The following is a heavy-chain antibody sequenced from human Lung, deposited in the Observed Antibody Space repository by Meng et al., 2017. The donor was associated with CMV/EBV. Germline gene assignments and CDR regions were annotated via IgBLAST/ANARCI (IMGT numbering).Heavy chain of an antibody. CDR2: IYYSGST. CDR3: ARSGRPYCSSTSCSSGWFDP. J-gene: IGHJ5*02. V-gene: IGHV4-31*02. Sequence: GGYYWRWIRQHPGKGLEWIGYIYYSGSTYYNPSLKSRVTISVDTSKNQFSLKLSSVTAADTAVYYCARSGRPYCSSTSCSSGWFDPWGQGTLVTVSS. CDR1: GGYY. D-gene: IGHD2-2*01.